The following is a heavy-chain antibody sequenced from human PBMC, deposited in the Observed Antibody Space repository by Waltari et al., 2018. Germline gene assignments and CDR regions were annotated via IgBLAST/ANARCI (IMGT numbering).Heavy chain of an antibody. D-gene: IGHD5-18*01. V-gene: IGHV1-2*06. CDR3: ARDGSYGFDDAFDI. J-gene: IGHJ3*02. Sequence: QVQLVQSGAEVKKPGASVKVSCKASGYPFTGYYMHWVRQAPGQGLEWMGRINPNSGGTNDAQKFQGRGTMTRDTSISTAYMELSRLGSDDTAVYYCARDGSYGFDDAFDIWGQGTMVTVSS. CDR1: GYPFTGYY. CDR2: INPNSGGT.